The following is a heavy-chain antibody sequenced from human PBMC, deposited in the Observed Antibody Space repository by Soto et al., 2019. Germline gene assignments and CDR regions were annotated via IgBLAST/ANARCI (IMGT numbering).Heavy chain of an antibody. CDR2: MTPNSGNT. V-gene: IGHV1-8*01. CDR1: GYTFTSYD. Sequence: QVQLVQSGAEVKKPGASVKVSCKASGYTFTSYDVNWVRQATGQGLEWMGWMTPNSGNTGYAQKFQGRVTMTRNTSISTAYMELSSLRSEDTAVYYCARERSSGWYVDYWGQGTLVTVSS. CDR3: ARERSSGWYVDY. J-gene: IGHJ4*02. D-gene: IGHD6-19*01.